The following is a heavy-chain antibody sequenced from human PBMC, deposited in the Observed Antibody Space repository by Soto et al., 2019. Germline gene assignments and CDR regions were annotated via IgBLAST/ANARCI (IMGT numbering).Heavy chain of an antibody. CDR1: GFTFSSYS. Sequence: GGSLRLSCAASGFTFSSYSMNWVRQAPGKGLEWVSSISSSSSYIYYADSVKGRFTISRDNAKNSLYLQMNSLRAEDTAVYYCARDPGLSSSGWINLFAPWGQGTLVPVSS. D-gene: IGHD6-19*01. CDR2: ISSSSSYI. CDR3: ARDPGLSSSGWINLFAP. V-gene: IGHV3-21*01. J-gene: IGHJ5*02.